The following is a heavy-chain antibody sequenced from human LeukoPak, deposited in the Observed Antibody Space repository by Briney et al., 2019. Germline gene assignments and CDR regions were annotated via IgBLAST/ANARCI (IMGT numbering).Heavy chain of an antibody. D-gene: IGHD1-1*01. CDR1: GGSISSYY. J-gene: IGHJ5*02. Sequence: SETLSLTCTVSGGSISSYYWRWIRQPPGKGLEWIGYIHYSGSTNYNPSLKSRVTISSDTSKNQFSLTLTAVTAADRGGYYCAGDKGGTNGSPKVGVSFDHWGQGPLVTVSS. V-gene: IGHV4-59*01. CDR2: IHYSGST. CDR3: AGDKGGTNGSPKVGVSFDH.